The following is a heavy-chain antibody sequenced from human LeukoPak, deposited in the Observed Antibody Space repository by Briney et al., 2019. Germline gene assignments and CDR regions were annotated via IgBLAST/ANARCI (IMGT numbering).Heavy chain of an antibody. CDR3: ARDDSPRALNYLVVVPAAGQGYDY. D-gene: IGHD2-2*01. V-gene: IGHV1-46*01. Sequence: GASVKVSCKASGCTFTGYYMHWVRQAPGQGLEWMGIINPSGGSTSYAQKFQGRVTMTRDTSTSTVYMELSSLRSEDTAVYYCARDDSPRALNYLVVVPAAGQGYDYWGQGTLVTVSS. CDR2: INPSGGST. J-gene: IGHJ4*02. CDR1: GCTFTGYY.